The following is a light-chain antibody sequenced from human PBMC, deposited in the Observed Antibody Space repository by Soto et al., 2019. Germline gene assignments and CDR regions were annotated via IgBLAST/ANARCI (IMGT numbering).Light chain of an antibody. CDR3: CSYAGTNNWV. CDR1: SSDVGGYNY. CDR2: EVS. J-gene: IGLJ3*02. V-gene: IGLV2-8*01. Sequence: QSALTQPPSASGSPGQSVTISCTGTSSDVGGYNYVSWYQQHPGKAPKLLIYEVSKRPSGVPDRFSGSKSGNTASLIVSGLQAEDEADYYCCSYAGTNNWVFGGGTKVTVL.